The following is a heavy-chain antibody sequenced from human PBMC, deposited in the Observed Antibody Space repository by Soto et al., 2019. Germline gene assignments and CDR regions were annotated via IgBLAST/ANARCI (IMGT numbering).Heavy chain of an antibody. J-gene: IGHJ4*02. CDR2: INPNSGGT. CDR1: GYTFTGYY. V-gene: IGHV1-2*02. Sequence: ASVKVSCKASGYTFTGYYMHWVRQAPGQGLEWMGWINPNSGGTNYAQKFQGRVTMTRDTSISTAYMELSRLRFDDTAVYYCARAYSSSSVAYFDYWGQGXLVTVYS. CDR3: ARAYSSSSVAYFDY. D-gene: IGHD6-6*01.